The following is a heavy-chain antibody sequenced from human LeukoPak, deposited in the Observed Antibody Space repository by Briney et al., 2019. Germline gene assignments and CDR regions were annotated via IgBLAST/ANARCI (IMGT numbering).Heavy chain of an antibody. CDR2: ISGGAVST. Sequence: GGSLRLSCAASGFTFSNYAMRWVRQAPGKGLEWVSTISGGAVSTYYADSVKGRFTISRDNSKNTLYLQMNSLRAEDTAVYYCAKRDPGLDYWGQGTLVTVSS. D-gene: IGHD1-14*01. V-gene: IGHV3-23*01. CDR3: AKRDPGLDY. J-gene: IGHJ4*02. CDR1: GFTFSNYA.